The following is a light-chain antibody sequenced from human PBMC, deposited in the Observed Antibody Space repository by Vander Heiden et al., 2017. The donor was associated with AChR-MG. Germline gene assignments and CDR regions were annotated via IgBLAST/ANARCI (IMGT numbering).Light chain of an antibody. CDR1: TGAVTSGYY. CDR2: STS. CDR3: LLYYGGAQSWV. Sequence: TVVTQEPSLTVSPGGTVPLPCASSTGAVTSGYYPNWFQPKPGQAPRALIYSTSNEHSWAPARFSGSLLGGKAALTLSGVQPEDEAEYYCLLYYGGAQSWVFGGGTKLTVL. V-gene: IGLV7-43*01. J-gene: IGLJ3*02.